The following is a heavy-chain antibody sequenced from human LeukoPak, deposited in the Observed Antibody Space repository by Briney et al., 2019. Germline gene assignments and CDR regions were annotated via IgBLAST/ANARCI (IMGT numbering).Heavy chain of an antibody. CDR3: VRAYDY. CDR1: GGSITSNNW. J-gene: IGHJ4*02. Sequence: PGTLSLTCAVSGGSITSNNWWSWVRQPPGKGLEWIGEIYNSGSTIYNPSLKSRVTISVDTSKNQFSLNLISVTAADTAVYYCVRAYDYWGQGTLVTVSS. V-gene: IGHV4-4*03. CDR2: IYNSGST.